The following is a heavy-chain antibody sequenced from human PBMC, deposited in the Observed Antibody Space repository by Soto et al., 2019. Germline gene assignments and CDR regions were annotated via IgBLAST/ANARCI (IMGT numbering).Heavy chain of an antibody. CDR2: IYHSGST. Sequence: SETLSLTCAVSGYSISSGYYWGWIRQPPGKGLEWIGSIYHSGSTYYNPSLKSRVTISVDTSKNQFSLKLSSVTAADTAVYYCARTTGRRGFDYWGQGTLVTVSS. J-gene: IGHJ4*02. CDR3: ARTTGRRGFDY. V-gene: IGHV4-38-2*01. CDR1: GYSISSGYY. D-gene: IGHD1-1*01.